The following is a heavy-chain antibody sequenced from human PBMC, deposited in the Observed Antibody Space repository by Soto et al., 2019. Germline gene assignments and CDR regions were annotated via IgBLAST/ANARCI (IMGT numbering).Heavy chain of an antibody. V-gene: IGHV4-39*01. CDR1: GGSISSSRSY. J-gene: IGHJ5*02. CDR3: GRKAEAPVIVLCFDP. D-gene: IGHD3-16*02. CDR2: IFYAGNT. Sequence: SETLSLTCNVSGGSISSSRSYWAWFRQPPGKELEWIANIFYAGNTYYNPSLKSRVTVSVDTSKNQFSLKLDSVTAADTAVYYCGRKAEAPVIVLCFDPWGRGTLVTVPS.